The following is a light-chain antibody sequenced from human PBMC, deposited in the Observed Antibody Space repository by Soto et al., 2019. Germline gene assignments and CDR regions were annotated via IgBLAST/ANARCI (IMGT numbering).Light chain of an antibody. V-gene: IGLV2-8*01. CDR1: SSDVGGYNY. Sequence: QSVLTQPPSASGSPGHSVTISCTGASSDVGGYNYVSWYQQHPGKAPKLMIYEVTKRPSGVPDRFSGSKSGNTASLTVSGLQPEDEAVYFCSSYAGTNNLVFGGG. CDR2: EVT. J-gene: IGLJ2*01. CDR3: SSYAGTNNLV.